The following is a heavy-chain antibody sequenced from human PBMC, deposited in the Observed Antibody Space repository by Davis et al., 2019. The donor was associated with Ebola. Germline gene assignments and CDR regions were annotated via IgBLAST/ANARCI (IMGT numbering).Heavy chain of an antibody. V-gene: IGHV3-74*01. J-gene: IGHJ4*02. Sequence: GESLKISCAASGFTFSDYYMSWIRQAPGKGLVYVSRISSDGGITSYADSVKGRFTISRDNAKSTLYLQMNSLTAEDTAVYYCVRTTYGAPEYWGQGTLVTVSS. CDR1: GFTFSDYY. CDR3: VRTTYGAPEY. CDR2: ISSDGGIT. D-gene: IGHD4-17*01.